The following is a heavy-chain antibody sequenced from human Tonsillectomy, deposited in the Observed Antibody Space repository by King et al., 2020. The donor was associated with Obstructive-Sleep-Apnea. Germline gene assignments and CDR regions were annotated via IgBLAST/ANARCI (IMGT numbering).Heavy chain of an antibody. CDR1: GGSISSSSYY. D-gene: IGHD4-17*01. J-gene: IGHJ4*02. CDR2: IYYSGST. CDR3: ARDVPTVTTVDY. Sequence: QLQESGPGLVKPSETLSLTCTVSGGSISSSSYYWGWIRQPPGKGLEWIGSIYYSGSTYYNPSLKSRVTISVDTSKNQFSLKLSSVTAADTAVYYCARDVPTVTTVDYWGQGTLVTVSS. V-gene: IGHV4-39*07.